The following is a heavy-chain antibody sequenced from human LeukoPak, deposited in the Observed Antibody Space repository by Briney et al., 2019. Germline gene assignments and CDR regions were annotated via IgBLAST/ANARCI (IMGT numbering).Heavy chain of an antibody. D-gene: IGHD3-10*01. Sequence: GGSLGLSCAASGFTVGSNSMSWVRQAPGKGLEWVSLIYSGGSTYYADSVKGRFTISRDISENTLYLQMNSLRAEDTAVYYCAREAYYYGSGNFYFDYWGQGTLVTVSS. J-gene: IGHJ4*02. CDR2: IYSGGST. CDR3: AREAYYYGSGNFYFDY. V-gene: IGHV3-66*02. CDR1: GFTVGSNS.